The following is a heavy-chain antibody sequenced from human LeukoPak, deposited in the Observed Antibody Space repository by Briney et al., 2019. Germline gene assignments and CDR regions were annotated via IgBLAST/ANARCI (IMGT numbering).Heavy chain of an antibody. CDR2: IYSSGST. CDR3: ARVRWLNACYEYCYMDV. J-gene: IGHJ6*03. D-gene: IGHD3-22*01. Sequence: PSETLSLTCSVSGGTISTSYWSWIRQPPGKGLQWIGYIYSSGSTNYNPSLKSRVTISVDTSKNQLSLNLSSVTAADTAVYYCARVRWLNACYEYCYMDVWGKGAKVTDSS. CDR1: GGTISTSY. V-gene: IGHV4-59*01.